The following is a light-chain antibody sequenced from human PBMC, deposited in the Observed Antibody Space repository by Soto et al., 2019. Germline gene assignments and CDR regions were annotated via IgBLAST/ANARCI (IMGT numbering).Light chain of an antibody. Sequence: IVLTQSPATLSLSPADRATLSCRASQSVSSYLAWYQQKPGQAPRLLIYDASTRATGIPDRFSGGGSGTEFTLTISSLQSEDFVVYYCQQYNSWPPITFGQGTRLEIK. CDR2: DAS. CDR3: QQYNSWPPIT. J-gene: IGKJ5*01. CDR1: QSVSSY. V-gene: IGKV3-15*01.